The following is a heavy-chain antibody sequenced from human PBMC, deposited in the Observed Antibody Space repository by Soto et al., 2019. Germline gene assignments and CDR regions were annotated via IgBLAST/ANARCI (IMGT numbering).Heavy chain of an antibody. V-gene: IGHV3-33*01. D-gene: IGHD2-15*01. J-gene: IGHJ4*02. CDR1: GFTFSSYG. Sequence: GGSLRLSCAASGFTFSSYGMHWVRQAPGKGLEWVAVIWYDGSNKYYADSVKGRFTISRDNSKNTLYLQMNSLRAEDTAVYYCARGVVASTDYFDYWGQGTLVTVSS. CDR2: IWYDGSNK. CDR3: ARGVVASTDYFDY.